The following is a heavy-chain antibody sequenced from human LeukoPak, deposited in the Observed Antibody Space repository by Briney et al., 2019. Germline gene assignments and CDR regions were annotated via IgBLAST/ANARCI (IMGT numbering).Heavy chain of an antibody. V-gene: IGHV4-39*01. Sequence: SETLSLTCTVSGGSTRSSDYYWGWIRQPPGTGLEWIGSIYYGGSTYYNPSLKSRVTISVDTSMNQFSLKLSFVTTADTAVYYCARALGYCSGGSCTRGYNWFDPWGQGTLVTVPS. D-gene: IGHD2-15*01. CDR1: GGSTRSSDYY. CDR2: IYYGGST. CDR3: ARALGYCSGGSCTRGYNWFDP. J-gene: IGHJ5*02.